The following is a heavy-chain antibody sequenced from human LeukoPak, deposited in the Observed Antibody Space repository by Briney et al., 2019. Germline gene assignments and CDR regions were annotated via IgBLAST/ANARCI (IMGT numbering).Heavy chain of an antibody. Sequence: HPSETLSLTCTASGGSIRSSSYYWGWIRQPPGKGLEWIGTIYFTGNTYYNPSLRTRVTISVDTSKDQFSLKLSSVTAADTAIYFCTSGYFVHTFDYWGQGALVTVSS. CDR3: TSGYFVHTFDY. CDR2: IYFTGNT. D-gene: IGHD5-18*01. J-gene: IGHJ4*02. V-gene: IGHV4-39*01. CDR1: GGSIRSSSYY.